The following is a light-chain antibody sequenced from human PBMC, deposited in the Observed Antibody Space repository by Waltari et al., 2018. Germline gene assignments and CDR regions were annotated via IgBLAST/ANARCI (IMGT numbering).Light chain of an antibody. CDR1: QSVGWS. CDR3: QHYVNLPAT. J-gene: IGKJ1*01. Sequence: EIVLTQSPGTLSLSPGERATLSCRASQSVGWSLAWYQQKPGQAPRLPIDDASSRATGTPGRVSGSGSGTDFSLAISSLEPEDFAVYYCQHYVNLPATFGQGTKVEIK. CDR2: DAS. V-gene: IGKV3-20*01.